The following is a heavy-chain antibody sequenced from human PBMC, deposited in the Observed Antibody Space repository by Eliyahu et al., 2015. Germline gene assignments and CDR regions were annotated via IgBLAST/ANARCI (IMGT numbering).Heavy chain of an antibody. D-gene: IGHD1-26*01. Sequence: QMQLQESGPGLVKPSQTLSLTCXVSGGSISSGGYYWSWIRQHPGMGLEWIAYXYXRGSTYSXXSLKSRVTKSVDTSKNQFSXKLNSVTVADTAVYYCARDSNEGGGAFDIWGQGTMVTVSS. J-gene: IGHJ3*02. CDR2: XYXRGST. V-gene: IGHV4-31*03. CDR3: ARDSNEGGGAFDI. CDR1: GGSISSGGYY.